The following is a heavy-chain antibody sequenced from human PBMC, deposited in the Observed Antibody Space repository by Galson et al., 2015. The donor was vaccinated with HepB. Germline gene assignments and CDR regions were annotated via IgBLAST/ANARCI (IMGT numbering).Heavy chain of an antibody. D-gene: IGHD3-9*01. V-gene: IGHV3-23*01. CDR3: ARTSILTGGMDV. CDR2: ISGSGGST. J-gene: IGHJ6*02. Sequence: SLRLSCAASGFTFSSYAMSWVRQAPGKGLEWVSAISGSGGSTYYADSVKGRFTISRDNSKNTLYLQMNSLRAEDTAVYYCARTSILTGGMDVWGQGTTVTVSS. CDR1: GFTFSSYA.